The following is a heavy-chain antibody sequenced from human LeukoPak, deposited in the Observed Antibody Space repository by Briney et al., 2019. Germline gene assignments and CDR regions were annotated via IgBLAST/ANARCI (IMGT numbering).Heavy chain of an antibody. CDR3: ARDSGTTGEVKFDP. D-gene: IGHD3-10*01. CDR2: IYVSGRI. CDR1: GGSISNVY. J-gene: IGHJ5*02. V-gene: IGHV4-4*07. Sequence: PSESLSLTCRVSGGSISNVYLSWIRQPAGKGLEWIGRIYVSGRIDYNPSLRSRVTMSVDTSKNQLSLRVRSVSAADTGVYYCARDSGTTGEVKFDPWGQGTLVTVSS.